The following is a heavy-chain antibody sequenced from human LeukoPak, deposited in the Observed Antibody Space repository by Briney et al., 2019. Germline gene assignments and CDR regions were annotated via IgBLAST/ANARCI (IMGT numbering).Heavy chain of an antibody. CDR3: ARSHRVTIFGVVITQHLYDY. CDR1: GFTFSDYY. CDR2: ISSSGSTI. Sequence: GGSLRLSCAASGFTFSDYYMSWIRQAPGKGLEWVSYISSSGSTIYYADSVKGRFTISRDNAKNSLYLQMNSLRAEDTAVYYCARSHRVTIFGVVITQHLYDYWGQGTVVTVSS. D-gene: IGHD3-3*01. J-gene: IGHJ4*02. V-gene: IGHV3-11*01.